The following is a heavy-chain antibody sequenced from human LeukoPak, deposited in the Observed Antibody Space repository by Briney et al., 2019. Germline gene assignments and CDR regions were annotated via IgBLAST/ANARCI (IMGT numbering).Heavy chain of an antibody. CDR3: ARPNYDFWSGLDAFDI. V-gene: IGHV1-8*01. Sequence: ASVKVSCKASGYTFTSYDINWVRQATGQGLEWMGWMNPNSGNTGYAQRLQGRVTMTTDTSTSTAYMELRSLRSDDTAVYYCARPNYDFWSGLDAFDIWGQGTMVTVSS. CDR1: GYTFTSYD. D-gene: IGHD3-3*01. CDR2: MNPNSGNT. J-gene: IGHJ3*02.